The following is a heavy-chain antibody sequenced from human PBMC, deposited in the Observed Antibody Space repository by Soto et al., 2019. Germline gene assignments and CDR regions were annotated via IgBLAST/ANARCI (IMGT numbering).Heavy chain of an antibody. V-gene: IGHV3-30*04. CDR3: ARGGRGLRGAFDV. CDR1: GFTFSSFA. J-gene: IGHJ3*01. D-gene: IGHD3-16*01. Sequence: ESGGGVVQSGTSLRLSCAASGFTFSSFAMHWVRQAPGKGLEWVSVISFNGLSLFYADSVRGRVTVSRDNSKNTLYLQLDSLRPDDTAVYSCARGGRGLRGAFDVWGQGTEVSVS. CDR2: ISFNGLSL.